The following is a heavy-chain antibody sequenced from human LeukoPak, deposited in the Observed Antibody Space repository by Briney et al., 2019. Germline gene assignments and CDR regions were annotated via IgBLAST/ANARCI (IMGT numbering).Heavy chain of an antibody. CDR2: VYYKGNT. CDR1: GGSISSSSYY. Sequence: SETLSLTCTVSGGSISSSSYYWGWIRQPPGKGLEWIGSVYYKGNTYYIPSLKSRVTISVDTSKNQFSLKLSSVTAADTAMYYCARPVEMATINDAFDIWGQGTLVTVSS. V-gene: IGHV4-39*07. J-gene: IGHJ3*02. D-gene: IGHD5-24*01. CDR3: ARPVEMATINDAFDI.